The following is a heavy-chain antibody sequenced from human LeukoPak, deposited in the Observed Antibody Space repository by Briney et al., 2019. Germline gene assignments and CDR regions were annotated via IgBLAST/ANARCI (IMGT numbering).Heavy chain of an antibody. D-gene: IGHD3-10*01. J-gene: IGHJ2*01. Sequence: PSETLSLTCTVSGDSISSYYWSWIRQPQEKGLEWIGYVCYSGSTNYNPSLKSRVTISVETSKTQFSLKMNSVTAADTAVYYCARLQRITMAGPDYWYFDLWGRGTLVTV. CDR3: ARLQRITMAGPDYWYFDL. V-gene: IGHV4-59*01. CDR1: GDSISSYY. CDR2: VCYSGST.